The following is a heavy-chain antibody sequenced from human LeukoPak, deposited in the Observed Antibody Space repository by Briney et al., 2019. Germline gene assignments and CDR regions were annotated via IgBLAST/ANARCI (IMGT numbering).Heavy chain of an antibody. CDR3: ARPSLSPNSDAFDI. D-gene: IGHD3-16*02. CDR2: IYPGDSDT. J-gene: IGHJ3*02. CDR1: GSSFTSYW. Sequence: GESLKISCKGSGSSFTSYWIGWVRQLPGKGLEWMGIIYPGDSDTRYSPSFQGQVTISADKSISTAYLQWSSLKASDTAMYYCARPSLSPNSDAFDIWGQGAMVTVSS. V-gene: IGHV5-51*01.